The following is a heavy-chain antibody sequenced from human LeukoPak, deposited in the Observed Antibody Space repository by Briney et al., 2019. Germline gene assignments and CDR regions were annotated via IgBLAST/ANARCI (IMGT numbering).Heavy chain of an antibody. Sequence: SETLSLTCAVYGGSFSGYYWSWIRQPPGKGLEWIGEINHSGSTNYNPSLKSRVTISVDTSKNQFSLKLSSVTAADTAVYYCARGRVGAAAGSPVFDYWGQGTLVTVSS. V-gene: IGHV4-34*01. CDR1: GGSFSGYY. D-gene: IGHD6-13*01. J-gene: IGHJ4*02. CDR2: INHSGST. CDR3: ARGRVGAAAGSPVFDY.